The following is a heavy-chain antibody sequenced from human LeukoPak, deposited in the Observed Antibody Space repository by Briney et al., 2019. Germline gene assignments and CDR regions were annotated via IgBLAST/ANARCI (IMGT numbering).Heavy chain of an antibody. CDR3: ARQNAEVSYFDY. J-gene: IGHJ4*02. D-gene: IGHD1-1*01. CDR2: IYPGDSDT. CDR1: GYSFTTYW. V-gene: IGHV5-51*01. Sequence: GESLKISCKGSGYSFTTYWIAWVRQMPGKGLEWMGIIYPGDSDTRYSPSFQGQVTISADKSSSTAYLQWSGLKASDTAMYYCARQNAEVSYFDYWGQGTLVTVSS.